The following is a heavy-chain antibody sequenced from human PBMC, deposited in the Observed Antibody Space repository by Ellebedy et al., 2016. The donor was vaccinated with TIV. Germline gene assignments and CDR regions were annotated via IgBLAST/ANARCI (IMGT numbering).Heavy chain of an antibody. J-gene: IGHJ4*02. D-gene: IGHD3-22*01. CDR2: ISYDGSNK. CDR1: GFTFSSYG. Sequence: LSLXXAASGFTFSSYGMHWVRQAPGKGLEWVAVISYDGSNKYYADSVKGRFTISRDNSKNTLYLQMNSLRAEDTAVYYCAKDQHYYDSSGYSDYWGQGTLVTVSS. V-gene: IGHV3-30*18. CDR3: AKDQHYYDSSGYSDY.